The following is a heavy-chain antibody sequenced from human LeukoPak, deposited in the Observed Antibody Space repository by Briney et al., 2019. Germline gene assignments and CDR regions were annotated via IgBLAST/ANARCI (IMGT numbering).Heavy chain of an antibody. Sequence: EASVKVSCKASGYTFTSYYMHWVRQAPGQGLEWMGIINPSGGSTSYAQKFQGRVTMTRDTSTSTVYMELSSLRSEDTAVYYCARDRAPDSPPVAHLDAFDIWGQGTMVTVSS. CDR1: GYTFTSYY. CDR2: INPSGGST. V-gene: IGHV1-46*01. J-gene: IGHJ3*02. D-gene: IGHD3-22*01. CDR3: ARDRAPDSPPVAHLDAFDI.